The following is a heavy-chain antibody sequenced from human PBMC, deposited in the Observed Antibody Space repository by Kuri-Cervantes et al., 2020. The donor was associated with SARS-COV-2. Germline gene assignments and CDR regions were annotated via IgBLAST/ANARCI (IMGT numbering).Heavy chain of an antibody. D-gene: IGHD6-19*01. J-gene: IGHJ6*02. CDR2: INAGNGNT. Sequence: SVKVSCKASGYTFTSYAMHWLRQAPGQRLEWMGWINAGNGNTKYSQEFQGRVTITADESTSTAYMELSSLRSEDTAVYYCARGLGRYSSGWNSYYYYGMDVWGQGTTVTVYS. CDR3: ARGLGRYSSGWNSYYYYGMDV. V-gene: IGHV1-3*03. CDR1: GYTFTSYA.